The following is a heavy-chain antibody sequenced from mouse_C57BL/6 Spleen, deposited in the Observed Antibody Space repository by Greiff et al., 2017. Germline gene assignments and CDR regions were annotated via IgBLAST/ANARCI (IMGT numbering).Heavy chain of an antibody. J-gene: IGHJ4*01. CDR1: GYTFTSYW. V-gene: IGHV1-61*01. CDR3: AREGTDYGSSYDAMDY. D-gene: IGHD1-1*01. CDR2: IYPSDSET. Sequence: VQLKQPGAELVRPGSSVKLSCKASGYTFTSYWMDWVKQRPGQGLEWIGNIYPSDSETHYNQKFKDKATLTVDKSSSTAYMQLSSLTSEDSAVYYCAREGTDYGSSYDAMDYWGQGTSVTVSS.